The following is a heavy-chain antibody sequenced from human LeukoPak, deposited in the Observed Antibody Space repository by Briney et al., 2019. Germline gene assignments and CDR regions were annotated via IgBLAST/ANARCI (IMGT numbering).Heavy chain of an antibody. Sequence: SETLSLTCTVSGGSISSYYWGWIRQPPGKGLEWIGSIYYSGSTYYNPSLKSRVTISVDTSKNQFSLKLSSVTAADTAVYYCARGSGGLTVYFDYWGQGTLVTVSS. CDR3: ARGSGGLTVYFDY. CDR2: IYYSGST. CDR1: GGSISSYY. J-gene: IGHJ4*02. V-gene: IGHV4-39*01. D-gene: IGHD3-10*01.